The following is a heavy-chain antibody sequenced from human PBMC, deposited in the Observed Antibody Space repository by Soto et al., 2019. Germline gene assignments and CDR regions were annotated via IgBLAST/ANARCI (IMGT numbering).Heavy chain of an antibody. CDR3: ARDRTALELRLYYGMGV. CDR1: GFTFSSYG. CDR2: IWYDGSNK. J-gene: IGHJ6*02. Sequence: ESGGGVVQPGRSLRLSCAASGFTFSSYGMHWVRQAPGKGLEWVAVIWYDGSNKYYADSVKGRFTISRDNSKNTLYLQMNSLRAEDTAVYYCARDRTALELRLYYGMGVWGQGTPVTVSS. V-gene: IGHV3-33*01. D-gene: IGHD1-7*01.